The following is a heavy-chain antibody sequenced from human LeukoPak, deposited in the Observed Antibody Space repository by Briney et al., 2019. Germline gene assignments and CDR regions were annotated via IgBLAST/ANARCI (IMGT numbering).Heavy chain of an antibody. Sequence: GASVKVSCTVSGYTLTELSMHWVRQAPGKGLEWMGGFDPEDGETIYAQKLQGRVTMTTDTSTSTAYMELRSLRSDDTAVYYCARGTGESHPYYYYGMDVWGQGTTVTVSS. D-gene: IGHD3-10*01. J-gene: IGHJ6*02. CDR1: GYTLTELS. V-gene: IGHV1-24*01. CDR3: ARGTGESHPYYYYGMDV. CDR2: FDPEDGET.